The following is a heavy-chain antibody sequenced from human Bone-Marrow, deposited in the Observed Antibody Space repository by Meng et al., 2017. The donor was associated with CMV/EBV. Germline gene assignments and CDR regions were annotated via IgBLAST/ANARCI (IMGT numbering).Heavy chain of an antibody. CDR1: GYSISSGYY. Sequence: GSLRLSCTVSGYSISSGYYWGWIRQPPGKGLEWIGSIYHSGSTYYNPSLKSRVTISVDTSKNQFSLKLSSVTAADTAVYYCARHRGSYVYYGMDVWGQGTTVTVSS. D-gene: IGHD1-26*01. CDR2: IYHSGST. V-gene: IGHV4-38-2*02. J-gene: IGHJ6*02. CDR3: ARHRGSYVYYGMDV.